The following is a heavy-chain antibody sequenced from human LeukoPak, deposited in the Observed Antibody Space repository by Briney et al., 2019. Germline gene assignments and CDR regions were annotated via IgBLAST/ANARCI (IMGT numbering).Heavy chain of an antibody. CDR2: IKSKTDGGTT. D-gene: IGHD5-12*01. CDR3: TPTNIVATTKFDY. CDR1: GFTFSNAW. J-gene: IGHJ4*02. V-gene: IGHV3-15*01. Sequence: GGSLRLSCAASGFTFSNAWMSWVRQAPGKGLEWVGRIKSKTDGGTTDYAAPVKGRFTISRDDSKNTLYLQMNSLKIEDTAVYYCTPTNIVATTKFDYWGQGTLVTVSS.